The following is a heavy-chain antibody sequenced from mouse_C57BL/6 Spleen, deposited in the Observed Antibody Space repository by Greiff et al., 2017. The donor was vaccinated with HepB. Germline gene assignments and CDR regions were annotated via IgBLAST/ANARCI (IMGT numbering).Heavy chain of an antibody. CDR2: VYPYNGGT. Sequence: EVQLQESGPVLVKPGPSVKISCKASGFTFTDYYMHWVKQSHGKSLEWIGLVYPYNGGTSYNQKFKGKATLTVDTSSITAYMELNSLTSEDSAVYYWITGTPYAMDYWGQGTSVTVSS. CDR1: GFTFTDYY. J-gene: IGHJ4*01. V-gene: IGHV1-36*01. CDR3: ITGTPYAMDY. D-gene: IGHD4-1*01.